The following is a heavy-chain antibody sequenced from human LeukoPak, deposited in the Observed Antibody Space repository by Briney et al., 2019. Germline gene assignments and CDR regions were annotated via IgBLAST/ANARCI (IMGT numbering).Heavy chain of an antibody. Sequence: SETLSLTCTVSGGSISSHYWSWIRQPPGKGLEWIGYIYYSGSTNYNPSLKSRVTISVDTSKNQFSLKLSSVTAADTVVYYCAAGRGKVYWGQGTLVTVSS. V-gene: IGHV4-59*11. CDR2: IYYSGST. CDR3: AAGRGKVY. CDR1: GGSISSHY. D-gene: IGHD6-13*01. J-gene: IGHJ4*02.